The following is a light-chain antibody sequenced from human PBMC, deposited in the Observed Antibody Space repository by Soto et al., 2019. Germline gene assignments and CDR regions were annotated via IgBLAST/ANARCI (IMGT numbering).Light chain of an antibody. Sequence: VLTQSLGTLSLTQGERATLSCRASQSVSSNLAWHQQKPGQAPRLLIYGASSRATGIPDRFSGSGSGTDFTLTISRLEPEDFAVYYCQQYGSSPWTFGQGTKVDNK. CDR3: QQYGSSPWT. CDR1: QSVSSN. CDR2: GAS. J-gene: IGKJ1*01. V-gene: IGKV3-20*01.